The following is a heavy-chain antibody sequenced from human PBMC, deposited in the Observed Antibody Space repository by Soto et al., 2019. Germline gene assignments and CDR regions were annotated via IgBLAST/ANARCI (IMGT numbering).Heavy chain of an antibody. J-gene: IGHJ3*02. D-gene: IGHD3-3*01. V-gene: IGHV1-18*01. CDR3: AMEVEWLLSQGAFDI. Sequence: ASVKVSCKASGYTFTSYGISWVRQAPGQGVEWMGWISAYNGNTHYAQKLQGRVTMTTDTSTSTAYMELRSLRSGDTAVYYCAMEVEWLLSQGAFDIWGQGTMVTVSS. CDR2: ISAYNGNT. CDR1: GYTFTSYG.